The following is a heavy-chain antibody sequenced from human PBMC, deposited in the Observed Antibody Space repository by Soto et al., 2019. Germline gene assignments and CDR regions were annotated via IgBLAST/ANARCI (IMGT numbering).Heavy chain of an antibody. Sequence: ASVHVSRKASGYTFTCYVISWVRQAPGQGPEWMGWISAYNGNTNYAQKLQGRVTMTTDTSTSTAYMDLRSLRSDDTAVYYCARSPPGFLEWLPPHYYGMDVWGQGTTVTVSS. J-gene: IGHJ6*02. D-gene: IGHD3-3*01. V-gene: IGHV1-18*04. CDR3: ARSPPGFLEWLPPHYYGMDV. CDR1: GYTFTCYV. CDR2: ISAYNGNT.